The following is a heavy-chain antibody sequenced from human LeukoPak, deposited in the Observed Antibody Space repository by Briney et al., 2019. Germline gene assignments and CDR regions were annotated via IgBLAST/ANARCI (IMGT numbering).Heavy chain of an antibody. Sequence: SVKVSCKASGGTSSSYTISWVRQAPGQGLEWMGRIIPILGIANYAQKFQGRVTITADKSTSTAYMKQSSLSSEDTAVYYCALIAAAGTIDYWGQGTLVTVSS. V-gene: IGHV1-69*02. CDR2: IIPILGIA. CDR1: GGTSSSYT. CDR3: ALIAAAGTIDY. J-gene: IGHJ4*02. D-gene: IGHD6-13*01.